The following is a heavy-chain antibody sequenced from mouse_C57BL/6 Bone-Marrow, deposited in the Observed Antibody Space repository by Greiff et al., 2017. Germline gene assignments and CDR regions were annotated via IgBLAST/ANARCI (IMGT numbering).Heavy chain of an antibody. D-gene: IGHD1-1*01. CDR1: GFAFSSSG. Sequence: VQLQQSGPELVKPGASVKISCKASGFAFSSSGMNWVKQRPGKGLEWIGRIYPGDGETNYNGKFKGKATLTADKSSSTAYMQISSLTSDDAAVYFCAREAYYYGSEGAMDYWGQGTSVTVSS. CDR2: IYPGDGET. CDR3: AREAYYYGSEGAMDY. V-gene: IGHV1-82*01. J-gene: IGHJ4*01.